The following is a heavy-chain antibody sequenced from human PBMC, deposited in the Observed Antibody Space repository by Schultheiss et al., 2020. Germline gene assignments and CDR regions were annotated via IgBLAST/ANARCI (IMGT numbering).Heavy chain of an antibody. CDR1: GGSFRGYY. CDR2: IYTSGST. CDR3: ARGVIRGYCSGGSCYGHWFDP. D-gene: IGHD2-15*01. V-gene: IGHV4-59*10. J-gene: IGHJ5*02. Sequence: SETLSLTCAVYGGSFRGYYWSWIRQPAGKGLEWIGRIYTSGSTNYNPSLKSRVTISVDTSKNQFSLKLSSVTAADTAVYYCARGVIRGYCSGGSCYGHWFDPWGQGTMVTVSS.